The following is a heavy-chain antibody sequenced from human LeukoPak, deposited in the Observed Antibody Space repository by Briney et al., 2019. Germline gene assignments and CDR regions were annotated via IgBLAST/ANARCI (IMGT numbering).Heavy chain of an antibody. V-gene: IGHV3-11*06. CDR3: ASQTYARFDP. J-gene: IGHJ5*02. D-gene: IGHD3-16*01. Sequence: PGGSLRLSCAASGFTFSDYYMSWIRQAPGKGLEWVSSISSSSSYIYYADSVKGRFTISRDNAKNSLYLQMNSLRVEDTAVYYCASQTYARFDPWGQGTLVTVSS. CDR1: GFTFSDYY. CDR2: ISSSSSYI.